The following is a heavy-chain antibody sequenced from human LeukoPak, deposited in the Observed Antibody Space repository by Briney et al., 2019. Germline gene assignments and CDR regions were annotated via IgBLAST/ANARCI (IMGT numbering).Heavy chain of an antibody. D-gene: IGHD3-22*01. Sequence: ASVKVSCKASGYTFTGYYMHWVRQAPGQGLEWMGWINPNSGGTNYAQKFQGRVTMTRDTSISTAYMELSRLRSDDTAVYYCARDLSSGTTQYFQHWGQGTLVTVSS. CDR2: INPNSGGT. J-gene: IGHJ1*01. CDR3: ARDLSSGTTQYFQH. CDR1: GYTFTGYY. V-gene: IGHV1-2*02.